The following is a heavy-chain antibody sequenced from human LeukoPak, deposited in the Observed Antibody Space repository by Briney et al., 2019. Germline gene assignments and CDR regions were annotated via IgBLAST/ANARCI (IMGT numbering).Heavy chain of an antibody. Sequence: GGSLRLSCAASGFTFSSYAVHWVRQAPGKGLEWVAVISYDGSNKYYADFVKGRFTISRDNSKNTLYLQMNSLRAEDTAVYYCARDRGGYDPWGQGTLVTVSS. CDR2: ISYDGSNK. D-gene: IGHD5-24*01. CDR1: GFTFSSYA. V-gene: IGHV3-30-3*01. J-gene: IGHJ5*02. CDR3: ARDRGGYDP.